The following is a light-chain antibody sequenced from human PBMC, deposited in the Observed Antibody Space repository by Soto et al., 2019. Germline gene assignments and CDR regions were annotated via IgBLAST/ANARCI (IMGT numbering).Light chain of an antibody. J-gene: IGLJ2*01. Sequence: QSVLTQAASVSGSPGQSITISCTGTSSDVGSYNLVSWYQQHPGTAPKLIIYEANKRPSGLSTRFSGSKSGNTASLTISGLQAEDEADYFCSSYAGISNLVGFGGGTKLTVL. CDR2: EAN. CDR1: SSDVGSYNL. CDR3: SSYAGISNLVG. V-gene: IGLV2-23*01.